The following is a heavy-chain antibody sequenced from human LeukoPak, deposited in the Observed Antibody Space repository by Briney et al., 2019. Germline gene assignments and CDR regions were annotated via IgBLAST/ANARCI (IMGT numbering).Heavy chain of an antibody. CDR1: GFSVSSQY. CDR3: ARRKVVSAYHYGMDV. CDR2: IYTGGTT. Sequence: GGSLRLSCAASGFSVSSQYMSWVRQAPGKGLEWGSVIYTGGTTHYADSVKGRFTISRDNAKNTLYLQMKSLRVEDTAVYNCARRKVVSAYHYGMDVWGQGATVTVSS. J-gene: IGHJ6*02. V-gene: IGHV3-66*01. D-gene: IGHD2-2*01.